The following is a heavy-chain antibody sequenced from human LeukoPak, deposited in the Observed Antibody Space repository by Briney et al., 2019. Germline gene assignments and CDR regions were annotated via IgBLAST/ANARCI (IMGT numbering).Heavy chain of an antibody. CDR3: TRSGYRHPYHFDS. Sequence: GGSLRLSCAVSGFTFITYGMNWVRQAPGKGLEWVSGITGSGGTTYYADSVKGRFTISRDNSKNTLSLQMNSLRAKDTAIYYCTRSGYRHPYHFDSWGQGTLVTVSS. V-gene: IGHV3-23*01. J-gene: IGHJ4*02. CDR1: GFTFITYG. CDR2: ITGSGGTT. D-gene: IGHD3-22*01.